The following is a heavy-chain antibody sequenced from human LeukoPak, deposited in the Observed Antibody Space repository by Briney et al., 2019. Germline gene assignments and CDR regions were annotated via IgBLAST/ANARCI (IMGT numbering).Heavy chain of an antibody. Sequence: GGSLRLSCAASGFTFSTYWMAWVRQAPGKGPEWVANIKRDGSEKYYLESVKGRFTISRDNAKNSLFLQMNSLTAEDTSIYYCARDSSGNLDYWGQGALVTVSS. D-gene: IGHD1-26*01. V-gene: IGHV3-7*01. CDR2: IKRDGSEK. J-gene: IGHJ4*02. CDR1: GFTFSTYW. CDR3: ARDSSGNLDY.